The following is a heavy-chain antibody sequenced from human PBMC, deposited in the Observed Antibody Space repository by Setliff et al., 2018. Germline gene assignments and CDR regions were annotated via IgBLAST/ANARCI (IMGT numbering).Heavy chain of an antibody. CDR2: FDPEDGET. J-gene: IGHJ6*02. V-gene: IGHV1-24*01. Sequence: VASVKVSCKVSGYTLTELSMHWVRQAPGKGLEWMGGFDPEDGETIYAQKFQGRVTITRDTSASTAYMELSSLRSEDTAVYYCARDPASSGYDTYYYYYCGMDVWGQGTTVTVSS. CDR3: ARDPASSGYDTYYYYYCGMDV. D-gene: IGHD5-12*01. CDR1: GYTLTELS.